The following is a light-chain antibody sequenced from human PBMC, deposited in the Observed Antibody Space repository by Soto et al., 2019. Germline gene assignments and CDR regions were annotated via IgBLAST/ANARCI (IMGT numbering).Light chain of an antibody. CDR3: QQSHRLPWT. J-gene: IGKJ1*01. V-gene: IGKV1-39*01. CDR2: STS. CDR1: QPITKY. Sequence: DIPMAQSPSSLSASVGDRVTITCRASQPITKYLTWYRHNPGQAPKLLIHSTSTLESGVSSRFSGSGSGTDFTLTVSSLQAEDVATFYCQQSHRLPWTFGQGTRVDI.